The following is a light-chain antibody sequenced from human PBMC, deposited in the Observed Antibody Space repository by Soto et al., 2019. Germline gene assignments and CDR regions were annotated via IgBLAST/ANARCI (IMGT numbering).Light chain of an antibody. CDR2: GAA. CDR3: QQYNTWPLT. J-gene: IGKJ4*01. Sequence: ETVMTQSPAXLSVSPGEGATLSCRATXNINXNLAWYQQKPGQAPRLLIHGAAYRATGIPDRFSGRGSGTEFTLAISRLQSEDFAVYYCQQYNTWPLTFGGGTKVEIK. V-gene: IGKV3-15*01. CDR1: XNINXN.